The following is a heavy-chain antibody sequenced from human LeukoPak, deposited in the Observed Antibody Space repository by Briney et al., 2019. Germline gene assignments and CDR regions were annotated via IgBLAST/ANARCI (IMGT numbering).Heavy chain of an antibody. J-gene: IGHJ4*02. Sequence: GGSLRLSCAASGFTFSSYAMSWIRQAPGKGLEWVSSISGSAISTYYAVSVKGRFTISRDNSRNTLYLQMNSLRAEDTALFYCAKGDNNILTGYYNSFDSWGQGTLVTVSS. CDR1: GFTFSSYA. D-gene: IGHD3-9*01. V-gene: IGHV3-23*01. CDR2: ISGSAIST. CDR3: AKGDNNILTGYYNSFDS.